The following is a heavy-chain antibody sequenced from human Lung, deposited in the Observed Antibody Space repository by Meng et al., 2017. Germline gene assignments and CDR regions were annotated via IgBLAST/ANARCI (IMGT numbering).Heavy chain of an antibody. CDR2: ISGDAGTT. D-gene: IGHD3-10*01. Sequence: GGSLRLSCAASGFSFSPYSMSWVRQAPGKGLEWVSSISGDAGTTYYADSMKGRFTVSRDNSKNTLFLQMNSLRVEYTAVYYCAKCGSENDYTCHYRGMDVWGQGTTVTFSS. CDR1: GFSFSPYS. V-gene: IGHV3-23*01. CDR3: AKCGSENDYTCHYRGMDV. J-gene: IGHJ6*02.